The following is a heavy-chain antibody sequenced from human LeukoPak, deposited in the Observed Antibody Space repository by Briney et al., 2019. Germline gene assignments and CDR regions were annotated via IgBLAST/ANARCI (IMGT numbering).Heavy chain of an antibody. Sequence: GASVKVSCKASGYTFTSYGISWVPQAPGQGLEWMGWISAYNGNTNYAQKLQGRVTMTTDTSTSTAYMELRSLRSDDTAVYYCARVRNQFLTGYSPQLFDYWGQGTLVTVSS. CDR1: GYTFTSYG. CDR3: ARVRNQFLTGYSPQLFDY. CDR2: ISAYNGNT. V-gene: IGHV1-18*01. J-gene: IGHJ4*02. D-gene: IGHD3-9*01.